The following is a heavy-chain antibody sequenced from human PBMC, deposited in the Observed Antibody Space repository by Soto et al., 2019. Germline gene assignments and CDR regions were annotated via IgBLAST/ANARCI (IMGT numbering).Heavy chain of an antibody. V-gene: IGHV1-18*01. CDR2: ISAYNGNT. J-gene: IGHJ6*02. Sequence: ASVKVSCKASGYTFTSYGISWVRQAPGQGLEWMGWISAYNGNTNYAQKLQGRVTMTTDTSTSTAYMELRSLRSDDTAVYYCARRMGGCYVNYYYYGMDVWGQGTTVTVSS. CDR1: GYTFTSYG. CDR3: ARRMGGCYVNYYYYGMDV. D-gene: IGHD1-26*01.